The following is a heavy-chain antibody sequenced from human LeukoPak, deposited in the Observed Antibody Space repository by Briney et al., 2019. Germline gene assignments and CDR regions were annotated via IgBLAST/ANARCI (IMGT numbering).Heavy chain of an antibody. V-gene: IGHV1-24*01. CDR2: FDPEDGET. J-gene: IGHJ6*03. D-gene: IGHD3-3*01. Sequence: ASVKVSCKVSGYTLTELSMHWVRQAPGKGLEWMGGFDPEDGETIYAQKFQGRVTMTEDTSTDTAYMELSSLRSEDTAVYYCATGVPASYYYYYMDVWGKGTTVTVSS. CDR3: ATGVPASYYYYYMDV. CDR1: GYTLTELS.